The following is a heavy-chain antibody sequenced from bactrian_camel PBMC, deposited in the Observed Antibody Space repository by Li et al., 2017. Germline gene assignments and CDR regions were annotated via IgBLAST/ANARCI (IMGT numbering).Heavy chain of an antibody. Sequence: HVQLVESGRGLVQPGGTLRLSCAASGYSGYCMGWFRQAPGKEREGVAAVDSARGGTTSYAGSAQGRFTISLDNAKNTLYLQMNSLEPEDTAMYYCAADLRLCTSDAYYYAPEFGYWGQGTQVTVS. V-gene: IGHV3S26*01. CDR2: VDSARGGTT. CDR1: GYSGYC. CDR3: AADLRLCTSDAYYYAPEFGY. J-gene: IGHJ6*01. D-gene: IGHD2*01.